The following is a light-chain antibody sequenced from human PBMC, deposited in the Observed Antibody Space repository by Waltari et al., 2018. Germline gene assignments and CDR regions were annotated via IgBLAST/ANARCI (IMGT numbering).Light chain of an antibody. J-gene: IGLJ2*01. CDR1: GTNIGNNF. V-gene: IGLV1-51*01. CDR2: DNN. Sequence: QSVLTQPHSVSTTPGQKVTNSSSGTGTNIGNNFVSWYQQLPGTAPKLLIYDNNKRPSGIPDRFSGSKSGTSATLGITGLQTGDEADYYCGTWDTDLSVVFGGGTKLTVL. CDR3: GTWDTDLSVV.